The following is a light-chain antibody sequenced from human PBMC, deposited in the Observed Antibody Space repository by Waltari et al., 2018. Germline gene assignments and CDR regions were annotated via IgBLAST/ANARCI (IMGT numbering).Light chain of an antibody. V-gene: IGKV3-15*01. CDR3: QQCKDWPPLT. J-gene: IGKJ4*01. Sequence: EIMMTQSPATLSVSPGERATLSCRASQSVGSYLSWYQQKPGQAPRLLIYGASTRATVIPARFIGSGSGTEFTLTISSLQSEDFSFYYCQQCKDWPPLTFGGGTKVEIK. CDR2: GAS. CDR1: QSVGSY.